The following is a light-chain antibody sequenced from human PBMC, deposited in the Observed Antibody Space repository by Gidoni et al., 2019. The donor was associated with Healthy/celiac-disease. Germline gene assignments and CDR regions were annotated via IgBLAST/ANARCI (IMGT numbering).Light chain of an antibody. J-gene: IGKJ5*01. Sequence: AIRRTQSPSSFSASTGDRVTITDRGRQWIRSYLAWYQPKPGKAPKLVIYASSTLQSGVPSRFIGSGSGTDFTLTLSCLQSEYFSTYYCQQYYSYPITFGQGTRLEIK. CDR3: QQYYSYPIT. V-gene: IGKV1-8*01. CDR1: QWIRSY. CDR2: ASS.